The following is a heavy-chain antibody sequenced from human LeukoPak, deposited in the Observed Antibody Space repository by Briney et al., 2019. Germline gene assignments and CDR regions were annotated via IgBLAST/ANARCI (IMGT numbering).Heavy chain of an antibody. Sequence: SETLSLTCTVSGGSISSSSYYWGWIRQPPGKGLEWIGYIYYSGSTNYNPSLKSRVTISVDTSKNQFSLKLSSVTAADTAVYYCARQKTAMGNPFFDYWGQGTLVTVSS. V-gene: IGHV4-61*05. CDR1: GGSISSSSYY. D-gene: IGHD5-18*01. CDR2: IYYSGST. J-gene: IGHJ4*02. CDR3: ARQKTAMGNPFFDY.